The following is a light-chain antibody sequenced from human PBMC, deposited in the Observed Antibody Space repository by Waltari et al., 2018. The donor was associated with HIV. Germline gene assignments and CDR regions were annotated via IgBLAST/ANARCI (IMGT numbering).Light chain of an antibody. CDR2: RSD. CDR1: TSNMRTRP. CDR3: ASWYDSLNGVI. V-gene: IGLV1-44*01. J-gene: IGLJ2*01. Sequence: QSVLTQPPSASGTPGQRVTISCSGSTSNMRTRPVNWYQQLAGSAPKLLFSRSDLRPSGVPDRFSGSKSATSASLAISGLQSEYEATYYCASWYDSLNGVIFGGGTELTVL.